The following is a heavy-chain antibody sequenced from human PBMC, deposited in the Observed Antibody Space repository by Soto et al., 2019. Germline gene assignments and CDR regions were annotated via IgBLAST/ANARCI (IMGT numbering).Heavy chain of an antibody. CDR1: GGSISSGDYY. V-gene: IGHV4-30-4*01. D-gene: IGHD5-18*01. CDR3: ARGGDTAMVSIGWFDP. CDR2: IYYSGST. Sequence: VQLQESGPGLVKPSQTLSLTCTVSGGSISSGDYYWSWIRQPPGKGLEWIGYIYYSGSTYYNPSLKSRVTISVDTSKNQFSLKLSSVTAADTAVYYCARGGDTAMVSIGWFDPWGQGTLVTVSS. J-gene: IGHJ5*02.